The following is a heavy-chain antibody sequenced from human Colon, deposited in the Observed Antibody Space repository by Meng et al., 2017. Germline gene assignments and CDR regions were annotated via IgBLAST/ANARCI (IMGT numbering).Heavy chain of an antibody. J-gene: IGHJ5*02. CDR3: ARCSYCSGGSCYYGDWFDP. D-gene: IGHD2-15*01. V-gene: IGHV4-39*07. CDR2: IYDSGYT. Sequence: GSLRLSCSVSGDSITGSSYYWGWIRQSPGKGLEWIGSIYDSGYTYLNPSLKSRVSISIDTSKNQFSLKLSSVTAADTAVYYCARCSYCSGGSCYYGDWFDPWGQGTLVTVSS. CDR1: GDSITGSSYY.